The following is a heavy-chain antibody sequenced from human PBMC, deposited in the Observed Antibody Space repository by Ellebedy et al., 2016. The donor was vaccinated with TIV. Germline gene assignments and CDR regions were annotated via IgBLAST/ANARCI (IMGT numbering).Heavy chain of an antibody. D-gene: IGHD3-10*01. CDR3: ARADSGSETDHYHFGLDV. CDR2: IIPIFGTA. V-gene: IGHV1-69*13. Sequence: AASVKVSCKASGGTFSSYAISWVRQAPGQGLEWMGGIIPIFGTANYAQKFQGRVTITADESTSTAYMGLSSLSSEDTAVYHCARADSGSETDHYHFGLDVWGQGTTVTVSS. CDR1: GGTFSSYA. J-gene: IGHJ6*02.